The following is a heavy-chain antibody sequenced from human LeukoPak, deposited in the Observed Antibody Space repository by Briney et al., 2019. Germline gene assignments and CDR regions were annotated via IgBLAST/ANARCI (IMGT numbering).Heavy chain of an antibody. V-gene: IGHV1-18*01. CDR3: ARHPGPSYYYYYGMDV. Sequence: ASVKVSCKASGYTFTSYGISWVRHAPGQGLEWMGWISAYNGNTNYAQKLQGRVTMTTDTSTSTAYMELRSLRSDDTAVYYCARHPGPSYYYYYGMDVWGQGTTVTVSS. D-gene: IGHD7-27*01. CDR2: ISAYNGNT. CDR1: GYTFTSYG. J-gene: IGHJ6*02.